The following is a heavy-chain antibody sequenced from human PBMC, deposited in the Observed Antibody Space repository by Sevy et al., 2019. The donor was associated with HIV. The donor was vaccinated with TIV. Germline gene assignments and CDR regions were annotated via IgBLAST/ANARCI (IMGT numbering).Heavy chain of an antibody. CDR1: GYTFTGYY. Sequence: ASVKVSCKASGYTFTGYYMHWVRQAPGQGLEWMGWINPNSGGTNYAQKFQGRVTMTRDTSISTAYMELSRLRSDDTAVYYCARGGYCSSTSCHYYYYYGMDVWGQGTTVTVSS. J-gene: IGHJ6*02. CDR2: INPNSGGT. V-gene: IGHV1-2*02. D-gene: IGHD2-2*01. CDR3: ARGGYCSSTSCHYYYYYGMDV.